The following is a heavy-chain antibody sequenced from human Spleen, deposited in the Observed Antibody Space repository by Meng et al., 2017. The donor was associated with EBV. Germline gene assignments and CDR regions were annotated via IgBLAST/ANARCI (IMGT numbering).Heavy chain of an antibody. V-gene: IGHV2-5*02. CDR1: GVSFSTSGVG. CDR2: IYWDDDQ. Sequence: HMSLKERCLTLGILTQPLTLTCRLSGVSFSTSGVGVAWIRQPPGKALVWLALIYWDDDQHYSPSLKSRLTITKDTSKNQVVLTMTNMDPVDTATYYCAHKEVYSIRGYSHFDYWGQGTLVTVSS. J-gene: IGHJ4*02. CDR3: AHKEVYSIRGYSHFDY. D-gene: IGHD3-22*01.